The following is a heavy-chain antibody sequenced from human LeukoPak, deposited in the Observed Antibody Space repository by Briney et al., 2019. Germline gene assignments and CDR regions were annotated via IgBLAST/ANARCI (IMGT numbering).Heavy chain of an antibody. CDR1: GGSISSSSYY. Sequence: SETLSLTCSVSGGSISSSSYYWGWVRQSPGKGLEWIGSIYYSGTTYNNPSLKSRVTVSLDTAKNQFSLKLSSVTAADTAVFYCASGYSYDLFDYWGQGTLVTVSS. CDR3: ASGYSYDLFDY. J-gene: IGHJ4*02. D-gene: IGHD5-18*01. CDR2: IYYSGTT. V-gene: IGHV4-39*07.